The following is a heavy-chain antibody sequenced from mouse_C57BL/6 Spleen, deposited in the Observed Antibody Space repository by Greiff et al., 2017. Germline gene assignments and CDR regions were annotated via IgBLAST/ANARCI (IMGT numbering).Heavy chain of an antibody. CDR1: GFTFSSYG. V-gene: IGHV5-6*01. CDR3: ARVCSDDGYYEGDFEV. J-gene: IGHJ1*03. CDR2: ISSGGSYT. D-gene: IGHD2-3*01. Sequence: EVMLVESGGDLVKPGGSLKLSCAASGFTFSSYGMSWVRQTPDKRLEWVATISSGGSYTYYPDSVKGRFTISRDNAKNTLYLQMSSLKSEDTAMYYCARVCSDDGYYEGDFEVRGTGTTVTVAS.